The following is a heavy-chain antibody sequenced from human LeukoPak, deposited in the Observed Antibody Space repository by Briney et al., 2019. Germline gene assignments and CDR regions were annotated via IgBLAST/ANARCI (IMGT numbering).Heavy chain of an antibody. CDR2: INPSGGST. D-gene: IGHD6-19*01. J-gene: IGHJ4*02. CDR3: ARESSGWYELDY. CDR1: GYTFTSYY. Sequence: ASVKVSCKASGYTFTSYYMHWVRQAPGQGLEWMGIINPSGGSTSYAQKFQGRVTMTRDTSRSTVYMELSSLRSEDTAVYYCARESSGWYELDYWGQGTLVTVSS. V-gene: IGHV1-46*01.